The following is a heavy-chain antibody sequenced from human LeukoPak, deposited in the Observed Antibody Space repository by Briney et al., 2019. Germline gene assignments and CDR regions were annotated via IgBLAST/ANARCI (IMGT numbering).Heavy chain of an antibody. CDR2: ISSGSTYI. V-gene: IGHV3-21*01. J-gene: IGHJ4*02. CDR3: ATSHCTSAGCDKVLHYFDY. Sequence: GGSLRLSCAASGFTFDDYGMSWVRQAPGKGLEWVSSISSGSTYIYYADSMKGRFTISRDNAKNSLYLQMTSLRAEDTATYYCATSHCTSAGCDKVLHYFDYWGQGTLVTVSS. CDR1: GFTFDDYG. D-gene: IGHD2-2*01.